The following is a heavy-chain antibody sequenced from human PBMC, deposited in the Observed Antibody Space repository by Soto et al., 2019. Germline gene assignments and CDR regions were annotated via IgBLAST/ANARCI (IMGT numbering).Heavy chain of an antibody. CDR3: VRESYPAKAFDI. CDR2: IRSRSIDM. J-gene: IGHJ3*02. V-gene: IGHV3-21*01. D-gene: IGHD2-2*01. Sequence: EVQLVESGGGLVKPGESLRLSCAASGFTFSNYNINWVRQAPGKGLEWVSSIRSRSIDMYYADSVKGRFTISRDDAKNSLSLQMNGLRAEDTAVYFCVRESYPAKAFDIWDQETMVTVSS. CDR1: GFTFSNYN.